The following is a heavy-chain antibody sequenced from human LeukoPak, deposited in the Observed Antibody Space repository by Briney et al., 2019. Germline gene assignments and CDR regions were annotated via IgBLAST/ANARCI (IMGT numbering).Heavy chain of an antibody. D-gene: IGHD1-14*01. V-gene: IGHV4-59*01. J-gene: IGHJ6*02. CDR1: RGSISSNY. Sequence: SETLSLTCTVSRGSISSNYWSWIRQPPGKGQEWIGYIYYSGSTKYNPSLKSRVTISVDTSKNQFSLKLSSVTAADTAVYYCARTLGDHLAHYYYYGMDVWGQGTTVTVS. CDR3: ARTLGDHLAHYYYYGMDV. CDR2: IYYSGST.